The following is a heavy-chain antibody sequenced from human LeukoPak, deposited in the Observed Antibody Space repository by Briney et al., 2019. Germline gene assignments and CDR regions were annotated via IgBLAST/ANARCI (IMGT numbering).Heavy chain of an antibody. CDR1: GGTFSSYA. CDR2: IIPIFGTA. D-gene: IGHD5-24*01. CDR3: ARGTGVDGYKSYYMDV. J-gene: IGHJ6*03. Sequence: SVKVSCKASGGTFSSYAISWVRQAPGQGLEWMGGIIPIFGTANYAQKFQGRVTITADESTSKAYMELSSLRSEDTAVCYCARGTGVDGYKSYYMDVWGKGTTVTISS. V-gene: IGHV1-69*13.